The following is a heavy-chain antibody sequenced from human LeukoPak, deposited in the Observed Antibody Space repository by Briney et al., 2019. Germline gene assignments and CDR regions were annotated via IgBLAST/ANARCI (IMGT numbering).Heavy chain of an antibody. J-gene: IGHJ4*02. CDR3: ARAPTSYTSGCFSKYYFDY. Sequence: EASVKVSCKASGYTFTSYGISWVRQAPGQGLEWMGWISAYNGNTNYAQKLQGRVTMTTDTSTSTAYMELRSLRSDDAAVYYCARAPTSYTSGCFSKYYFDYWGQGTLVTVSS. CDR2: ISAYNGNT. D-gene: IGHD3-10*01. CDR1: GYTFTSYG. V-gene: IGHV1-18*01.